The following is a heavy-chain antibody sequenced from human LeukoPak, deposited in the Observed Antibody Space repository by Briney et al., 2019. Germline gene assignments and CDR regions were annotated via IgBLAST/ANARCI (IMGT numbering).Heavy chain of an antibody. V-gene: IGHV3-64*01. J-gene: IGHJ6*02. CDR2: ISSNGGST. CDR1: GFTFSSYA. CDR3: ARKTGGMDV. Sequence: GGSLRLSCAASGFTFSSYAMHWVRQAPGKGLEYVSAISSNGGSTYYANSVKGRFTISRDNSKITLYLQMGSLRAEDMAVYYCARKTGGMDVWGQGTTVTVSS.